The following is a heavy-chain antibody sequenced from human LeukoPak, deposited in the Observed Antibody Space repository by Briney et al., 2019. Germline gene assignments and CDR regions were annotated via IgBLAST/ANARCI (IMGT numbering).Heavy chain of an antibody. CDR1: GYSFTSYW. D-gene: IGHD1-1*01. CDR3: ARIRCSNWKDYYYGMDV. J-gene: IGHJ6*02. Sequence: GESLKISCKGSGYSFTSYWIGWVRQMPGKGMEWMGIIYPGDSETRYRPSFQGQVTISADMPISTAYLQWSSLKASDTAMYYCARIRCSNWKDYYYGMDVWGQGTTVTVSS. V-gene: IGHV5-51*04. CDR2: IYPGDSET.